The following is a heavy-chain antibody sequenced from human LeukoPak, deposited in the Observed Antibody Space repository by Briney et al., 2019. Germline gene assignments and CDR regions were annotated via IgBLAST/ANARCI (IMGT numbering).Heavy chain of an antibody. J-gene: IGHJ6*02. CDR3: ARDLILPDVTYYYYGMDV. Sequence: GGSLRLSCAASGFTFSSYAMHWVRQAPGKGLEWVAVISYDGSNKYYADSVKGRFTISRDNSKNTLYLQMNSLRAEDTAVYYCARDLILPDVTYYYYGMDVWGQGTTVTVSS. CDR1: GFTFSSYA. D-gene: IGHD2-2*01. CDR2: ISYDGSNK. V-gene: IGHV3-30-3*01.